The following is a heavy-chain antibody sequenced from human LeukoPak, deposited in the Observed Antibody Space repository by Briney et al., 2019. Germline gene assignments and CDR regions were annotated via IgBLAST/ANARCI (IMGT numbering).Heavy chain of an antibody. V-gene: IGHV1-8*01. CDR2: MNPNSGST. CDR1: GYTFTSYG. D-gene: IGHD6-13*01. Sequence: ASVKVSCKASGYTFTSYGINWVRQATGQGLEWMGWMNPNSGSTGYAQKFQGRVTMNRNTSISTAYMELSSLRSEDTAVYYCAREGTAAAPSYYYYYYMDVWGKGTTVTVSS. J-gene: IGHJ6*03. CDR3: AREGTAAAPSYYYYYYMDV.